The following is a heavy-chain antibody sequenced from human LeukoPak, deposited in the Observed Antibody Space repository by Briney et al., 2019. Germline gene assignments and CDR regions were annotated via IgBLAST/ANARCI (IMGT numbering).Heavy chain of an antibody. CDR3: ATISDLLYYFDS. V-gene: IGHV3-66*01. J-gene: IGHJ4*02. CDR1: GFTVSSTY. Sequence: GGSLRLSCAASGFTVSSTYMSWVRQAPGKGLEWVSLIYTGGNTYYADSVKGRFTLSRDNSKNTVYFQMNSLRVEDTAMYYCATISDLLYYFDSWGQGTLVTVSS. CDR2: IYTGGNT.